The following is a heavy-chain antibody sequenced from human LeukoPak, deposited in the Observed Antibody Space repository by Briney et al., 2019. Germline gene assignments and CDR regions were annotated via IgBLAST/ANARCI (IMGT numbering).Heavy chain of an antibody. J-gene: IGHJ4*02. Sequence: PSETPSLTCTVPGDSISSGRYYWSWIRQHPGKGLEWIGYIYNSGSTYYNASLRSRITISADTSKNQFSLKLNSVTAADTAIYYRARTEYYYDRSGYFFDYWGQGTLVTVSS. V-gene: IGHV4-31*03. D-gene: IGHD3-22*01. CDR1: GDSISSGRYY. CDR2: IYNSGST. CDR3: ARTEYYYDRSGYFFDY.